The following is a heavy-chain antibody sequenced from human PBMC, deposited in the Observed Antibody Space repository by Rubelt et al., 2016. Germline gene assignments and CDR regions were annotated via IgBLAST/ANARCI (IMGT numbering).Heavy chain of an antibody. V-gene: IGHV4-39*01. Sequence: QLQESGPGLVKPSETLSLTCTVSGDSISGSSYYWGWIRQPPGKGLEWIGSINDSGRTYYNPSLGSPITISVDTSKNQFSLRRGTVTAADTAVYYWARQNRYYYYGMDVWGQGTTVTVSS. CDR1: GDSISGSSYY. CDR2: INDSGRT. J-gene: IGHJ6*02. CDR3: ARQNRYYYYGMDV.